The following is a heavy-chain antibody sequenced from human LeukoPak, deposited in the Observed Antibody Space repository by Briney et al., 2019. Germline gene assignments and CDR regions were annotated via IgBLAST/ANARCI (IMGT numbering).Heavy chain of an antibody. CDR3: AKVVTSSSFVPDY. Sequence: GGSLRLSCAASGFTFSSYSMNWVRQAPGKGLEWVSYISSSSSTIYYADSVKGRFTISRDNAKNSLYLQMNSLRAEDTAMYYCAKVVTSSSFVPDYWGQGTLVTVSS. J-gene: IGHJ4*02. CDR1: GFTFSSYS. CDR2: ISSSSSTI. D-gene: IGHD2-2*01. V-gene: IGHV3-48*04.